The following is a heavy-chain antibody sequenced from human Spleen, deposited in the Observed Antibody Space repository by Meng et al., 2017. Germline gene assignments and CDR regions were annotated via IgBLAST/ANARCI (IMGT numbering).Heavy chain of an antibody. V-gene: IGHV1-2*06. J-gene: IGHJ4*02. D-gene: IGHD6-13*01. CDR1: GYTFPDYW. CDR3: AREKDISAACKLFGDY. Sequence: ASVKVSCKASGYTFPDYWLHWVRRAPGQGLEWMGRINPKSGDTHYAQRFQGRVTMTEDTSISTAYMELSGLRSDDTAMYYCAREKDISAACKLFGDYWGQGNPVNGAS. CDR2: INPKSGDT.